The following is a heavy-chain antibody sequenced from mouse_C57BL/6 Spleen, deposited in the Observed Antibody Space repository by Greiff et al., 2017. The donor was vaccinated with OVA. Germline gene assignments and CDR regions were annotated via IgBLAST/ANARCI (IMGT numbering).Heavy chain of an antibody. D-gene: IGHD1-1*01. CDR3: ARDRTTVVPDAMDY. V-gene: IGHV1-42*01. J-gene: IGHJ4*01. CDR1: GYSFTGYY. CDR2: INPSTGGT. Sequence: VQLQQSGPELVKPGASVKISCKASGYSFTGYYMNWVKQSPEQSLEWIGEINPSTGGTTYNQKFKAKATLTVDKSSSTAYMQLKSLPSADSAVYEGARDRTTVVPDAMDYWGQGTSVTVSA.